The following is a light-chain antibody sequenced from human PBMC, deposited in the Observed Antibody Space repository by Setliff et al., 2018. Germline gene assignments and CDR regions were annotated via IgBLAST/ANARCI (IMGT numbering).Light chain of an antibody. V-gene: IGLV1-40*01. CDR2: GNS. CDR1: SSNIGAGYD. CDR3: QSYDSSLSGVVFGSGVV. Sequence: QSVLTQPPSVSGAPGQRVTISCTGSSSNIGAGYDVHWYQQLPGTAPKLLIYGNSNRPSGVPDRFSGSKSGTSAPLAITGLQAEDEADYYCQSYDSSLSGVVFGSGVVFGGGTQLTVL. J-gene: IGLJ2*01.